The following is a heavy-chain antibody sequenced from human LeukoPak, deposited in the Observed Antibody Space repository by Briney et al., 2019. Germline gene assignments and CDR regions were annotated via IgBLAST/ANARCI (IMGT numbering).Heavy chain of an antibody. V-gene: IGHV3-15*01. J-gene: IGHJ6*02. CDR3: TTERNWELLRPLGMDI. Sequence: GGSLRLSCAASGFNFNYVWMSWVRQAPGKGLEWVGRIRTKIDGETRDYAAPVKGRFTISRDDSKTTLYLQMNSLKTEDSAVYYCTTERNWELLRPLGMDIWGQGTTVTVSS. CDR1: GFNFNYVW. CDR2: IRTKIDGETR. D-gene: IGHD1-26*01.